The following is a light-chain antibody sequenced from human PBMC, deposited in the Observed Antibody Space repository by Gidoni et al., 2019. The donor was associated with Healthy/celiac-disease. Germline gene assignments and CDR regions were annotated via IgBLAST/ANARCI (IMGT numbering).Light chain of an antibody. CDR1: QSISSY. CDR2: ASS. V-gene: IGKV1-39*01. Sequence: DIELTQSPYYLSASVGDRVTIPCRASQSISSYLNWYQHKPGKTHKLLIYASSSFQSWVPSRFSGSGSGTDFTLTISILQPEDFSTYYCQQSYSTPVTFGGGTKVEIK. J-gene: IGKJ4*01. CDR3: QQSYSTPVT.